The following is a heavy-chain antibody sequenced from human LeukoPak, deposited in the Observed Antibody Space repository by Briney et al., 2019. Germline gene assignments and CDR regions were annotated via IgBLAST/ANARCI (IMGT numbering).Heavy chain of an antibody. D-gene: IGHD6-19*01. CDR1: GGSISSYY. Sequence: SETLSLTCTVSGGSISSYYWSWIRQPPGKGLEWIGEINHSGSTNYNPSLKSRVTISVDTSKNQFSLKLSSVTAADTAVYYCAREQWQGFDYWGQGTLVTVSS. J-gene: IGHJ4*02. V-gene: IGHV4-34*01. CDR2: INHSGST. CDR3: AREQWQGFDY.